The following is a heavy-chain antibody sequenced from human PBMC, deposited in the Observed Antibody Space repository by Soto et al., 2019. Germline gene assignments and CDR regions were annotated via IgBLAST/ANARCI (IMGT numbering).Heavy chain of an antibody. CDR3: AKDARAVAGFDY. D-gene: IGHD6-19*01. CDR1: GFTFDDYA. CDR2: ISWNSGSI. V-gene: IGHV3-9*01. Sequence: GGSLRLSCAASGFTFDDYAMHWVRQAPGKGLEWVSGISWNSGSIGYADSVKGRFTISRGNAKNSLYLQMNSLRAEDTALYYCAKDARAVAGFDYWGQGTLVTVSS. J-gene: IGHJ4*02.